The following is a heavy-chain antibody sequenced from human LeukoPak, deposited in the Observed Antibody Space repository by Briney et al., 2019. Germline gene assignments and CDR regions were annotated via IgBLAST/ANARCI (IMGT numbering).Heavy chain of an antibody. Sequence: PGGSLRLSCPAAGFTFSSYGMHWVRQAPGKGLEWVAFIRYDGSNKYYADSVKGRFTISRDNSKNTLYLQMNRLRAEDTAVYYCAKGQYSYGSGSYPSFDYWGQGTLVTVSS. CDR3: AKGQYSYGSGSYPSFDY. J-gene: IGHJ4*02. D-gene: IGHD3-10*01. V-gene: IGHV3-30*02. CDR1: GFTFSSYG. CDR2: IRYDGSNK.